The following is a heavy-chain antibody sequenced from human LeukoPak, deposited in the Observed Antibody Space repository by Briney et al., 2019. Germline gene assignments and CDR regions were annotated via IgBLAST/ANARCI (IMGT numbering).Heavy chain of an antibody. D-gene: IGHD3-22*01. CDR1: GFTFDDYA. Sequence: PGRSLRLSCAASGFTFDDYAMHWVRQAPGKGQEWVSGISWNSGSIGYADSVKGRFTISRDNAKNSLYLQMNSLRAEDTALYYCAKDNSDYYDSSGYYVNWGQGTLVTVSS. V-gene: IGHV3-9*01. CDR2: ISWNSGSI. CDR3: AKDNSDYYDSSGYYVN. J-gene: IGHJ4*02.